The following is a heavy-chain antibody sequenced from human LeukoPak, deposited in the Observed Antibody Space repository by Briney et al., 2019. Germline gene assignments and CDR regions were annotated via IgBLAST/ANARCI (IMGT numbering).Heavy chain of an antibody. CDR2: IHSSGST. V-gene: IGHV4-4*07. Sequence: PSETLSLTCSVSGGSIGSYYWTWIRQSAGKGPEWIGRIHSSGSTNYNPSLKSRVNMSVDTSKNQFSLKLNSVTAADTAVYYCARVTDPRYNWFAPWGQGTLVTVSS. J-gene: IGHJ5*02. D-gene: IGHD2-21*02. CDR1: GGSIGSYY. CDR3: ARVTDPRYNWFAP.